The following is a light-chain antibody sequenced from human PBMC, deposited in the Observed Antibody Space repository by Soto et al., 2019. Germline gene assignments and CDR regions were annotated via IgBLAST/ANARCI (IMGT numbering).Light chain of an antibody. V-gene: IGKV3-20*01. Sequence: EIMVMQSRGIMLLNPGVSATLSCRASQSVSTTYLAWYQQKPGQAPRLLIYGASSRATGIPDRFSGSGSGTDITLTISRLEPEDFALYYCQQYATSPFPFGQGTRLEIK. J-gene: IGKJ5*01. CDR3: QQYATSPFP. CDR1: QSVSTTY. CDR2: GAS.